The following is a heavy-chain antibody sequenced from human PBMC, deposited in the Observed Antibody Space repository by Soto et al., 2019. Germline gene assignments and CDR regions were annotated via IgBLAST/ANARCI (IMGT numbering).Heavy chain of an antibody. CDR3: ARAVAVPADFDY. Sequence: ASVKVSCKASGYTFTVYAMHWVRQAPGQRLEWMGWINAGNGNTKYSQKFQGRVTITRDTSASTAYMELSSLRSEDTAVCYCARAVAVPADFDYWGQGTLVTVSS. CDR1: GYTFTVYA. J-gene: IGHJ4*02. D-gene: IGHD6-19*01. V-gene: IGHV1-3*01. CDR2: INAGNGNT.